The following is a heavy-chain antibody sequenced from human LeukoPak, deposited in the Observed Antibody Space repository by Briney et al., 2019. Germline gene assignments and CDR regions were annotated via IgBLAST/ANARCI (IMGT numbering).Heavy chain of an antibody. CDR1: GYTFTSYY. CDR2: INPSGGST. Sequence: ASVKVSCKASGYTFTSYYMHWVRQAPGQGLEWMGIINPSGGSTSYAQKFQGRVTITRDMSTSTVYMELSSLRAEDTAVYYCARVGTGTTGSYVEVFDYWGQGTLVTVSS. V-gene: IGHV1-46*01. J-gene: IGHJ4*02. CDR3: ARVGTGTTGSYVEVFDY. D-gene: IGHD1-7*01.